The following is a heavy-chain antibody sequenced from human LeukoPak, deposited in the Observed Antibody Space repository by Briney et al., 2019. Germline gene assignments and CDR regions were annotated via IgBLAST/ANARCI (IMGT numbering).Heavy chain of an antibody. V-gene: IGHV3-74*03. CDR2: ILADGTTT. CDR3: ARGNYGFDY. CDR1: GFIFSDYE. Sequence: GGSLILSCAASGFIFSDYEMYWVRQAPGKGLVWVSRILADGTTTMYADSVKGRFTISRDNAKNTLYLQMNSLRAEDTAAYYCARGNYGFDYWGQGTLVIVSS. J-gene: IGHJ4*02. D-gene: IGHD1-7*01.